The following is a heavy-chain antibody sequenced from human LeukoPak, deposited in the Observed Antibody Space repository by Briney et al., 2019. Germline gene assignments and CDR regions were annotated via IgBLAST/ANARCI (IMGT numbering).Heavy chain of an antibody. D-gene: IGHD2-15*01. J-gene: IGHJ4*02. V-gene: IGHV6-1*01. CDR1: GDSVSSNSAA. CDR2: TYYRSKWYN. Sequence: QTLSLTCAISGDSVSSNSAAWYWVRQSPSRGLEWLGGTYYRSKWYNEFAASVKGRITINPDTSKNQFSLHLNSVTPDDTAVYYCARGGGKPDIWGQGTLVTVSS. CDR3: ARGGGKPDI.